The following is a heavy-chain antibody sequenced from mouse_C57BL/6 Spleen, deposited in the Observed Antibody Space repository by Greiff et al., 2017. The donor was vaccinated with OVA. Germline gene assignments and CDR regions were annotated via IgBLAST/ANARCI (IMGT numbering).Heavy chain of an antibody. CDR2: ISGGGGHT. CDR3: ARPLLSSMDY. D-gene: IGHD2-1*01. V-gene: IGHV5-9*01. Sequence: EVQLVESGGGLVKPGGSLKLSCAASGFTFSSYTMSWVRQTPEKRLEWVATISGGGGHTYYPDSVKGRFTISRDNAKNSLYLQMSSLRSEDTALYYCARPLLSSMDYWGQGTSVTVSS. CDR1: GFTFSSYT. J-gene: IGHJ4*01.